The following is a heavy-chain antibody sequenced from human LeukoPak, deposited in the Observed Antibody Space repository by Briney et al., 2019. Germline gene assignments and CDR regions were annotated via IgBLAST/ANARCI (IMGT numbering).Heavy chain of an antibody. CDR3: ARTPGIAVAGTGYFDY. CDR1: GFTFSSYG. V-gene: IGHV3-30*03. Sequence: GGSLRLSCAASGFTFSSYGMHWVRQAPGKGLEWVAVISYDGSNKYYADSVKGRFTISRDNSKNTVYLQMNSLRAEDTAVYYCARTPGIAVAGTGYFDYWGQGTLVTVSS. D-gene: IGHD6-19*01. CDR2: ISYDGSNK. J-gene: IGHJ4*02.